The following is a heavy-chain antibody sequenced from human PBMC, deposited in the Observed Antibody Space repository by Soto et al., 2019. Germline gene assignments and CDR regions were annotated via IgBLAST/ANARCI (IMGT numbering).Heavy chain of an antibody. J-gene: IGHJ6*02. CDR3: AKDPRGNGAVTHYYNGMDV. CDR2: ISDDGRNT. Sequence: QAQLVESGGGVVQPGRSLRLSCAVSGFRFSSYGVHWVRQAPGRGLEWVAVISDDGRNTFYPDSVKGRFSISRDNSKNTVYLQMNSLRAEDTAVYYCAKDPRGNGAVTHYYNGMDVWGQGTTVTVSS. CDR1: GFRFSSYG. V-gene: IGHV3-30*18. D-gene: IGHD4-17*01.